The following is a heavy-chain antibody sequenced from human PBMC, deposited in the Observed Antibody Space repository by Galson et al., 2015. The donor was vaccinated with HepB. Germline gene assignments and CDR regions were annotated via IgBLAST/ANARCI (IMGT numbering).Heavy chain of an antibody. CDR2: IYYSGST. D-gene: IGHD1-7*01. CDR3: ARDLKNWNYGTYYYYGMDV. CDR1: GGSISSGGYY. J-gene: IGHJ6*02. Sequence: TLSLTCTVSGGSISSGGYYWSWIRQHPGKGLEWIGYIYYSGSTYYNPSLKSRVTISVDTSKNQFSLKLSSVTAADTAVYYCARDLKNWNYGTYYYYGMDVWGQGTTVTVSS. V-gene: IGHV4-31*03.